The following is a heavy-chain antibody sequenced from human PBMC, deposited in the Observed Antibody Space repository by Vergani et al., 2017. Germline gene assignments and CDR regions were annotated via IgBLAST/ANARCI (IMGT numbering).Heavy chain of an antibody. Sequence: QVQLVESGGGVVQPGGSLRLSCAASGFTFSSYGMHWVRQAPGKGLEWVAVIWYDGSNKYYADSVKGRFTISRDNSKNTLYLQMNSLRAEDTAVYYCARDSIAAAQRGYYYYMDVWGKGTTVTVSS. J-gene: IGHJ6*03. CDR2: IWYDGSNK. V-gene: IGHV3-33*01. D-gene: IGHD6-13*01. CDR1: GFTFSSYG. CDR3: ARDSIAAAQRGYYYYMDV.